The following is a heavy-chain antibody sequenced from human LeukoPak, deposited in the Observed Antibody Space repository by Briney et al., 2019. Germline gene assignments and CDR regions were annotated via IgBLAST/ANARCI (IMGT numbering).Heavy chain of an antibody. CDR2: ISYDGSNK. V-gene: IGHV3-30*04. D-gene: IGHD3-10*01. CDR3: AREPSGVLGLDY. Sequence: LTGGSLRLSCAASGFTFSSYAMHWVRQAPGKGLEWVAVISYDGSNKYYADSVKGRFTISRDNSENTLYLQMNSLRAEDTAVYYCAREPSGVLGLDYWGQGTLVTVSS. J-gene: IGHJ4*02. CDR1: GFTFSSYA.